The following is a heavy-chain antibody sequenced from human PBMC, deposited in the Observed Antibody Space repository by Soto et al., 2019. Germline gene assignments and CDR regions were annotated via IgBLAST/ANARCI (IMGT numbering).Heavy chain of an antibody. Sequence: GASVKVSCKASGYTFTSYYMHWVRQTPGQGLEWMGIINPSGGSTSYAQKFQGRVTMTRDTSTSTVYMELSSLRSEDTAVYYCARDLTYGSGSYYNPPGPSHLYGMDVWGQGTTVTVSS. D-gene: IGHD3-10*01. CDR3: ARDLTYGSGSYYNPPGPSHLYGMDV. CDR1: GYTFTSYY. V-gene: IGHV1-46*01. J-gene: IGHJ6*02. CDR2: INPSGGST.